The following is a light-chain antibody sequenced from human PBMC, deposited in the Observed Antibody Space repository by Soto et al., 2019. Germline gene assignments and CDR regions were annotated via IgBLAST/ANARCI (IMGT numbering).Light chain of an antibody. CDR2: DAS. CDR3: QQRSNWPPMYT. V-gene: IGKV3-11*01. J-gene: IGKJ2*01. CDR1: QSITTY. Sequence: EIVLTQSPATLSLSPGERATLSCRASQSITTYLAWYQQKPGQAPRLLIYDASTRATGIPARFSGGGSGTDFTLTISSLEPEDFAVYYCQQRSNWPPMYTFGQGTKLQIK.